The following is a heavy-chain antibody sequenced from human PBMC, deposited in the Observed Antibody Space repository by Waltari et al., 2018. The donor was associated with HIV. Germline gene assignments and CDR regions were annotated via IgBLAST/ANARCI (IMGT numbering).Heavy chain of an antibody. D-gene: IGHD3-22*01. CDR2: ISCEGSNK. CDR1: GFTFNPYA. V-gene: IGHV3-30-3*01. J-gene: IGHJ4*02. CDR3: GREGDYYDSSPFDY. Sequence: QVQLVESGGGVVQPGRSLGLSCAASGFTFNPYAMHWVRQAPGKGLELVAVISCEGSNKRYADSVKGRCTISRDNSRNSLYLQMSSLRAEDTAVYYCGREGDYYDSSPFDYWGQGTLVTVSS.